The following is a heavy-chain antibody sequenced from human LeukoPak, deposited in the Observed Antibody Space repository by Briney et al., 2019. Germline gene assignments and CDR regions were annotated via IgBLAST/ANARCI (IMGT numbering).Heavy chain of an antibody. J-gene: IGHJ6*03. D-gene: IGHD5-24*01. V-gene: IGHV3-21*01. Sequence: PGGSLRLSCAASGFTFSSYSMNWVRQAPGKGLEWVSSISSSSSYIYYADSVKGRFTISRDNAKNSLYLQMNSLRAEDTAVYYCARDAELRRWLHYHYYYYYMDVWGKGTMVTVSS. CDR3: ARDAELRRWLHYHYYYYYMDV. CDR1: GFTFSSYS. CDR2: ISSSSSYI.